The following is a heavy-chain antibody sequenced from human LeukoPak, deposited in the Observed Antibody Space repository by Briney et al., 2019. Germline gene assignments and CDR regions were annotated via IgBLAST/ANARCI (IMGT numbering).Heavy chain of an antibody. CDR1: GFTVSSNY. CDR2: IYSGGST. V-gene: IGHV3-53*01. D-gene: IGHD3-10*01. Sequence: PGGSLRLSCAASGFTVSSNYMSWIRQAPGKGLEWVSVIYSGGSTYYADSVRGRFTISRDNSKNTLYLQMNSLRAEDTAVYYCARTYYYGSGSYILDAFDIWGQGTMVTVSS. CDR3: ARTYYYGSGSYILDAFDI. J-gene: IGHJ3*02.